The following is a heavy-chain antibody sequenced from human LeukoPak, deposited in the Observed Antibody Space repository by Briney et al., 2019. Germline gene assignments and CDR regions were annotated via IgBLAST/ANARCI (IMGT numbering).Heavy chain of an antibody. CDR1: GGSISSYY. CDR2: IYYSGST. V-gene: IGHV4-59*01. CDR3: ARDSAESSGYYYYFDY. Sequence: SETLSLTCTVSGGSISSYYWSWIRQPPGKGLEWIGYIYYSGSTNYNPSLKSRVTISVDTSKNQFSLKLSSVTAADTAVYYCARDSAESSGYYYYFDYWGQGTLVTVSS. J-gene: IGHJ4*02. D-gene: IGHD3-22*01.